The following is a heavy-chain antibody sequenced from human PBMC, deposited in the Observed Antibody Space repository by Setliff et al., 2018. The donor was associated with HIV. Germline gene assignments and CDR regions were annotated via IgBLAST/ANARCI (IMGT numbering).Heavy chain of an antibody. D-gene: IGHD6-13*01. CDR1: GVTSSSYW. J-gene: IGHJ4*02. CDR2: INSDGGIS. V-gene: IGHV3-74*03. Sequence: GSLRLSCAVSGVTSSSYWVDWVRQAPGKGLEWVSRINSDGGISEHADAVKGRLTISRDNARNTLYLEMNSLRVEDTAVYYCVRVAGFSSSWFGYWGPGTLVTVSS. CDR3: VRVAGFSSSWFGY.